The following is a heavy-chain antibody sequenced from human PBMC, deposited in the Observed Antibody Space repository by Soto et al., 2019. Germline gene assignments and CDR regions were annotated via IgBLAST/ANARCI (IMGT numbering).Heavy chain of an antibody. V-gene: IGHV3-53*01. CDR1: GFTVSSNY. CDR2: IYSGGST. Sequence: GGSLRLSCAASGFTVSSNYMSWVRQAPGKGLEWVSVIYSGGSTYYADSVKGRFTISRDNSKNTLYLQMNSLRAEDTAVYYCARVPQYCSSTSCYGYYFDYWGQGTLVTVSS. J-gene: IGHJ4*02. CDR3: ARVPQYCSSTSCYGYYFDY. D-gene: IGHD2-2*01.